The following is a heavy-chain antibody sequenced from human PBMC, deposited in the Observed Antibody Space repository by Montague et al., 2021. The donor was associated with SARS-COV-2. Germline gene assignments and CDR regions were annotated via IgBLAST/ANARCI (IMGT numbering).Heavy chain of an antibody. CDR1: GFTISNYV. D-gene: IGHD4-23*01. CDR2: LSYDERNQ. CDR3: AKGRTIIINSPFDY. Sequence: SLRLSCAASGFTISNYVLHWVRQAPGKGLEWVALLSYDERNQYYADSVKGRFTITRDNSETTLYLQMNSLTIDDTAVYYCAKGRTIIINSPFDYWGQGTPVTVSS. J-gene: IGHJ4*02. V-gene: IGHV3-30*04.